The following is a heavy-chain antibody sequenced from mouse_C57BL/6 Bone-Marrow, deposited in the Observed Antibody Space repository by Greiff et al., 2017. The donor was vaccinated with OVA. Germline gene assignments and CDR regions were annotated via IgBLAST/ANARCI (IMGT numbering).Heavy chain of an antibody. CDR1: GFTFSSYA. Sequence: EVQRVESGEGLVKPGGSLKLSCEASGFTFSSYAMSWVSQTPEKRLEWVAYISSGGDYIYYADTVKGRFTISRDNARNTLYLQMSSLKSEDTAMYYCTREEDYYGSNAYWGQGTLVTVSA. D-gene: IGHD1-1*01. V-gene: IGHV5-9-1*02. J-gene: IGHJ3*01. CDR3: TREEDYYGSNAY. CDR2: ISSGGDYI.